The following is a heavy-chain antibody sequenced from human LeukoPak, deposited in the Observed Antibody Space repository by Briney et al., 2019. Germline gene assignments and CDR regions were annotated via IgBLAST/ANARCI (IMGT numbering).Heavy chain of an antibody. D-gene: IGHD6-13*01. CDR2: ISGSGGST. CDR1: GFTFSSYW. J-gene: IGHJ5*02. V-gene: IGHV3-23*01. Sequence: GGSLRLSCAASGFTFSSYWMSWVRQAPGKGLEWVSAISGSGGSTYYADSVKGRFTISRDNSKNTLYLQMNSLRAEDTAVYYCAKGPSSSWTNWFDPWGQGTLVTVSS. CDR3: AKGPSSSWTNWFDP.